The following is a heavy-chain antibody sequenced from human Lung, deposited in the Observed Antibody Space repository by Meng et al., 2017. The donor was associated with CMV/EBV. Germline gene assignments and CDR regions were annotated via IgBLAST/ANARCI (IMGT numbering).Heavy chain of an antibody. D-gene: IGHD1-26*01. Sequence: LVEPAGDVQKAVAVVKVPSKSSCFPLTNDVSTWVRPAPGTGLELMGWFNAYNGDTNYAQTLQGRVTMTTDTSTSTAYMELRSLRSYDTAVXYCARVEVGITSGDYWGQGTLVTVSS. CDR2: FNAYNGDT. V-gene: IGHV1-18*01. J-gene: IGHJ4*02. CDR3: ARVEVGITSGDY. CDR1: CFPLTNDV.